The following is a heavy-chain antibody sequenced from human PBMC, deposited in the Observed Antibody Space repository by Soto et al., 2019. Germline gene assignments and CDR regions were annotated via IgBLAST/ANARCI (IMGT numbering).Heavy chain of an antibody. J-gene: IGHJ6*02. Sequence: GGSLRLSCAASGFTFSSYWMSWVRQAPGKGLEWVANIKQDGSEKYYVDSVKGRFTISRDNAKNSLYLQMNSLRAEDTAVYYCARDSEVGYCTNGVCYPDYYYSMDVWGQGTTVTVSS. D-gene: IGHD2-8*01. CDR2: IKQDGSEK. CDR3: ARDSEVGYCTNGVCYPDYYYSMDV. V-gene: IGHV3-7*03. CDR1: GFTFSSYW.